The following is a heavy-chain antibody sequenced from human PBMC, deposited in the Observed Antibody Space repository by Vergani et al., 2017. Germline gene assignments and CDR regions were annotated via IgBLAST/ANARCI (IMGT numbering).Heavy chain of an antibody. V-gene: IGHV3-23*04. D-gene: IGHD3-9*01. Sequence: VQLVESGGGVVQPGESLSLSCAAPGFPFSSYAMSWVRQAPGKGLECVSAISGSGGSTYYADSVKGLFTISRDNSKTTLYLQMNSLRAEDTAVYYCAKDALLRYFYSHDYWGQGTLVTVSS. CDR1: GFPFSSYA. J-gene: IGHJ4*02. CDR3: AKDALLRYFYSHDY. CDR2: ISGSGGST.